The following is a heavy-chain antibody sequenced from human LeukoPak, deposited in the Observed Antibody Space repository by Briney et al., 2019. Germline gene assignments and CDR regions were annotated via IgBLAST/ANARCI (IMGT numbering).Heavy chain of an antibody. J-gene: IGHJ6*03. Sequence: ETLSLTCTVSGSSISNYYWGWVRQAPGKGLEWVSFIYSDNTHYSDSVKGRFTISRDNAMNSLYLQMNSLRVEDTAIYYCARVVDRDPGYMDVWGKGTTVTVSS. D-gene: IGHD2-2*01. CDR2: IYSDNT. CDR3: ARVVDRDPGYMDV. V-gene: IGHV3-53*01. CDR1: GSSISNYY.